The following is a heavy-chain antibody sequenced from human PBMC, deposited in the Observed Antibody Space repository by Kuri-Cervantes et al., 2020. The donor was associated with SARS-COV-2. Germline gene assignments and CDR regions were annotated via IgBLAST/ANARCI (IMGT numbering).Heavy chain of an antibody. CDR2: ISGSGNAI. CDR3: ARDLRLGNSLDY. D-gene: IGHD7-27*01. CDR1: GFIFSDYY. J-gene: IGHJ4*02. V-gene: IGHV3-11*04. Sequence: GGSLRLSCAASGFIFSDYYMTWIRQPPGKGLEWVSYISGSGNAINYTDSVKGRFTISRDNAKNSVYLQMNSLRAEDTAVYYCARDLRLGNSLDYWGQGSLVTVSS.